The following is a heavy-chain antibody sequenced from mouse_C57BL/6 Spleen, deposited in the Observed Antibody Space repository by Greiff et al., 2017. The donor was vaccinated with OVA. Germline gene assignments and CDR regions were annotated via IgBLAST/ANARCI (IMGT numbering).Heavy chain of an antibody. V-gene: IGHV1-82*01. Sequence: VQLQESGPELVKPGASVKISCKASGYAFSSSWMNWVKQRPGKGLEWIGRIYPGDGDTNYNGKFKGKATLTADKSSSTAYMQLSSLTSEDSAVYFCARTAQATLGYWGQGTTLTVSS. CDR3: ARTAQATLGY. CDR1: GYAFSSSW. CDR2: IYPGDGDT. J-gene: IGHJ2*01. D-gene: IGHD3-2*02.